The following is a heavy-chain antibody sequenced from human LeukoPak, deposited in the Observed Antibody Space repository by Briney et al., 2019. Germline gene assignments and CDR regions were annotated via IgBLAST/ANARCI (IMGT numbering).Heavy chain of an antibody. D-gene: IGHD3-22*01. CDR1: GFTFSSYW. V-gene: IGHV3-74*01. Sequence: GGSLRPSCAASGFTFSSYWMHWVRQAPGKGLVWVSRINSDGSRTNYADSVKGRFTISRDNAKNTLYLQMNSLRAEDTAVYYCARRYYDSSSYYFDYWGQGTLVTVSS. CDR3: ARRYYDSSSYYFDY. CDR2: INSDGSRT. J-gene: IGHJ4*02.